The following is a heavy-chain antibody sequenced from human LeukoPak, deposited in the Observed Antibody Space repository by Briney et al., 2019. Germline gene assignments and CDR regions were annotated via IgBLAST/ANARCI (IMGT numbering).Heavy chain of an antibody. V-gene: IGHV5-10-1*01. CDR3: ARQGYYYGSGSGDYFDY. D-gene: IGHD3-10*01. CDR2: IDPSDSYT. J-gene: IGHJ4*02. CDR1: GYSFTSYW. Sequence: GESLKISCKGSGYSFTSYWISWVRQMLGKGLEWMGRIDPSDSYTNYSPSFQGHVTISADKSISTAYLQWSSLKASDTAMYYCARQGYYYGSGSGDYFDYWGQGTLVTVSS.